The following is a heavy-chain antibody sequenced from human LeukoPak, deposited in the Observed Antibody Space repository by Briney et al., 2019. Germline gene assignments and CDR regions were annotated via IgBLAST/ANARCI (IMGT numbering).Heavy chain of an antibody. V-gene: IGHV4-59*01. D-gene: IGHD3-22*01. CDR3: AREHYYDSSGMGFDY. CDR2: IYYSRST. CDR1: GGSISSYY. J-gene: IGHJ4*02. Sequence: PSETLSLTCTVSGGSISSYYWSWIRQPPGKGLEWIGYIYYSRSTNYNPSLKSRVAISVDTSKNQFSLKLSSVTAADTAVYYCAREHYYDSSGMGFDYWGQGTLVTVSS.